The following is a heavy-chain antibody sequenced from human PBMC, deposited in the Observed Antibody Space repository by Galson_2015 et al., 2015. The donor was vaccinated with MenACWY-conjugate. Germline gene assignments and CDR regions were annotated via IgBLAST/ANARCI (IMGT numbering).Heavy chain of an antibody. CDR1: GFSFNSFA. CDR2: ISGSGGST. Sequence: TFAASGFSFNSFAMSWVRQAPGKGLEWVSAISGSGGSTYYAESVRGRFTISRDNSKKTVYLQMNSLRAEDTAVYYCAKPYGDYASYFDYWGQGTPVTVSS. CDR3: AKPYGDYASYFDY. V-gene: IGHV3-23*01. J-gene: IGHJ4*02. D-gene: IGHD4-17*01.